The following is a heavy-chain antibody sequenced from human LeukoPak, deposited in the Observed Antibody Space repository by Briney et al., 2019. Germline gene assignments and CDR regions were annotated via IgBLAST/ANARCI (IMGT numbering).Heavy chain of an antibody. D-gene: IGHD6-13*01. CDR2: INHSGST. V-gene: IGHV4-34*01. CDR3: ARGVAAAGHLSAHNWFDP. Sequence: SETLSLTCAVYGGSFSGYYWSWVRQPPGKGLEWIGEINHSGSTNYTPSLKRRGTISVDTSKNQFSLKLSSVTAADTAVYYCARGVAAAGHLSAHNWFDPWGQGTLVTVSS. CDR1: GGSFSGYY. J-gene: IGHJ5*02.